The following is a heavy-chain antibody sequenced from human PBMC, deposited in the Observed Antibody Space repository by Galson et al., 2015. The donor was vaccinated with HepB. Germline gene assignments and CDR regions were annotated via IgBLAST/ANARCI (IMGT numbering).Heavy chain of an antibody. CDR1: GYTFTGYY. Sequence: SVKVSCKASGYTFTGYYMHWVRQAPGQGLEWMGWINPNSGGTNYAQKFQGRVTMTRDTSISTAYMELSRLRSDDTAVYYCARDPSEAVPAAMEGYYYYYMDVWGKGTTVTVSS. D-gene: IGHD2-2*01. V-gene: IGHV1-2*02. J-gene: IGHJ6*03. CDR2: INPNSGGT. CDR3: ARDPSEAVPAAMEGYYYYYMDV.